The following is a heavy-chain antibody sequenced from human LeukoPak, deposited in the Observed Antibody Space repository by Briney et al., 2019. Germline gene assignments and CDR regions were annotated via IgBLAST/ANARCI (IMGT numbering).Heavy chain of an antibody. Sequence: GGSLRLSCVASGFSFSTYGLHWVRQAPGKGLEWVAVISYNGDIKHYAESVKGRFTISRDNSKNTLYLQMNSLRAEDTAVYYCARAHTIFGVVTDFDYWGQGTLVTVSS. CDR2: ISYNGDIK. CDR1: GFSFSTYG. J-gene: IGHJ4*02. V-gene: IGHV3-30*03. D-gene: IGHD3-3*01. CDR3: ARAHTIFGVVTDFDY.